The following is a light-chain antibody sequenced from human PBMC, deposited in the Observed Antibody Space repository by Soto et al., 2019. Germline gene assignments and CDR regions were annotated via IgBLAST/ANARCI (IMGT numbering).Light chain of an antibody. Sequence: QSALTQPRSVSGSPGQSVTISCTGTSSDVGAYNYVSWYQQHPGKAPKLMTYDVSKRPSGVPDRFSGSKSGNTASLTISGLQAEDKADYYCCSYADNYSYVFGTGTKLTVL. J-gene: IGLJ1*01. CDR1: SSDVGAYNY. CDR2: DVS. CDR3: CSYADNYSYV. V-gene: IGLV2-11*01.